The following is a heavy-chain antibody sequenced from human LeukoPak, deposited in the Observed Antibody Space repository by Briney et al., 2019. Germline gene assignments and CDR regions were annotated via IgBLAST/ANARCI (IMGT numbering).Heavy chain of an antibody. V-gene: IGHV1-2*02. J-gene: IGHJ3*02. CDR2: INPKSGGT. CDR3: ARASYSDILTGSRDYAFDI. Sequence: GASVKVSCKASGYTFTCYYIHWVRQAPGQGLEWMGSINPKSGGTNSAQNFQGRVTMTRDASITTAYMELSRLTSDDTAVYYCARASYSDILTGSRDYAFDIWGQGTMVTVS. D-gene: IGHD3-9*01. CDR1: GYTFTCYY.